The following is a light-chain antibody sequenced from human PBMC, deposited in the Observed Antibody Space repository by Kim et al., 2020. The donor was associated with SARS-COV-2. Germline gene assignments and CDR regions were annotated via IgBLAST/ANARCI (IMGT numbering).Light chain of an antibody. CDR3: QQSHSTPLLT. CDR1: QGISSS. J-gene: IGKJ4*01. Sequence: VGDTGPMPCPGRQGISSSLNWYQQKTGKAPKLLIYAAFGLQSGVPTRFSGRGSGTKFTLTISSLQPGDFATYYCQQSHSTPLLTFGGGDKVEIK. CDR2: AAF. V-gene: IGKV1-39*01.